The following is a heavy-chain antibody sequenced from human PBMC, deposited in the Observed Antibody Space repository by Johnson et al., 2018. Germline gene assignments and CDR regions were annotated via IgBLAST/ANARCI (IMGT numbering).Heavy chain of an antibody. D-gene: IGHD3-22*01. CDR3: AREVYSYGRSEYDYTYYMDV. J-gene: IGHJ6*03. CDR2: IYYSGST. CDR1: GGPISSHY. V-gene: IGHV4-59*11. Sequence: QVQLQESGPGLVKPSETLSLTCTVSGGPISSHYWNWMRQPPGKGLEWIGYIYYSGSTNFNPSLKSRVTMSVDTSKTQFSLNLRSVTAAATAVYYCAREVYSYGRSEYDYTYYMDVWGKGTTVTVSS.